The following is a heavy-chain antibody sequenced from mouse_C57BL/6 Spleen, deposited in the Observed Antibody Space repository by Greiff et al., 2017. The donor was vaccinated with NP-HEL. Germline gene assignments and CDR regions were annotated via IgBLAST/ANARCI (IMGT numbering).Heavy chain of an antibody. V-gene: IGHV1-82*01. CDR2: IYPGDGDT. CDR3: ARNYGSSYYFDV. Sequence: VQLQQSGPELVKPGASVKISCKASGYAFSSSWMNWVKQRPGKGLEWIGRIYPGDGDTNYNGKFKGKATLTADKSSSTAYMQHSSRTSEDSAVYLCARNYGSSYYFDVWGTGTTVTVSS. J-gene: IGHJ1*03. CDR1: GYAFSSSW. D-gene: IGHD1-1*01.